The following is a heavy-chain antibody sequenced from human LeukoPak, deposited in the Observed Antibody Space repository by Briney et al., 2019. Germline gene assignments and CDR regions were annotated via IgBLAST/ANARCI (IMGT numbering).Heavy chain of an antibody. J-gene: IGHJ4*02. D-gene: IGHD3-22*01. CDR2: IYSGGST. Sequence: HPGGSLRLSCAASGFTIMNSAMNWVRQAPGKGLEWVSVIYSGGSTYYADSVKGRFTISRDNSKNTLYLQMNSLRAEDTAVYYCARDAPHWYDSSGRSDYWGQGTLVTVSS. CDR3: ARDAPHWYDSSGRSDY. V-gene: IGHV3-66*01. CDR1: GFTIMNSA.